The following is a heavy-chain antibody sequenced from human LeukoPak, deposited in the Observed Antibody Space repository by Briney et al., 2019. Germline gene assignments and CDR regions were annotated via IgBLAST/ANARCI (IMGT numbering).Heavy chain of an antibody. J-gene: IGHJ3*02. CDR3: ARDGSGGWEGAFDI. CDR2: IYYSGST. V-gene: IGHV4-59*01. Sequence: SETLSLTCTVSGGSISSYYWSWIRQPPGKGLEWIGYIYYSGSTNYNPSLKSRVTISVDTSKNQFSLKLSSVTAADTAVCYCARDGSGGWEGAFDIWGQGTMVTVSS. CDR1: GGSISSYY. D-gene: IGHD6-19*01.